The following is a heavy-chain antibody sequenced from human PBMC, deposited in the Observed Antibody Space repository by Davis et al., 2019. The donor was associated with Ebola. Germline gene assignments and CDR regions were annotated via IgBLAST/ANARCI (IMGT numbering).Heavy chain of an antibody. V-gene: IGHV3-21*01. Sequence: GGSLRLSCAASGFTFSTYWMSWVRQVPGKGLEWVSSISISSAFIYYADSVKGRFTVSRDNAKNSLSLQMDSLRAEDTAVYYCAGGESGWDASDIWGRGTMVTVSS. CDR1: GFTFSTYW. CDR3: AGGESGWDASDI. D-gene: IGHD6-19*01. J-gene: IGHJ3*02. CDR2: ISISSAFI.